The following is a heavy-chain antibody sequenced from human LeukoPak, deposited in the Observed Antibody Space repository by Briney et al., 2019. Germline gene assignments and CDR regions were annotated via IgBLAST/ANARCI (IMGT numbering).Heavy chain of an antibody. Sequence: ASVKVSCKASGYTFTSYGISWVRQAPGQGLEWMGWISAYNGNTNYAQKLQGRVTMTTDTSTSTAYMELRSLRSDDTAVYYCARDYLGVVAASPPYYWGQGTLVTVSS. CDR1: GYTFTSYG. CDR3: ARDYLGVVAASPPYY. J-gene: IGHJ4*02. CDR2: ISAYNGNT. D-gene: IGHD2-15*01. V-gene: IGHV1-18*01.